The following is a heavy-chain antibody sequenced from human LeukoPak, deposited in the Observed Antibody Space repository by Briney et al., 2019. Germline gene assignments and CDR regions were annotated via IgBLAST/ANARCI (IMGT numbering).Heavy chain of an antibody. J-gene: IGHJ3*02. CDR1: GFTFSSYA. V-gene: IGHV3-23*01. Sequence: AGGSLRLSCAASGFTFSSYAMSWVRQAPGKGLEWVSAISGSGGSTYYADFVKGRFTISRDNSKNTLYLQMNSLRAEDTAVYYCAKPSEMDIVVVPAAMAYGFDIWGQGTMVTVSS. D-gene: IGHD2-2*03. CDR2: ISGSGGST. CDR3: AKPSEMDIVVVPAAMAYGFDI.